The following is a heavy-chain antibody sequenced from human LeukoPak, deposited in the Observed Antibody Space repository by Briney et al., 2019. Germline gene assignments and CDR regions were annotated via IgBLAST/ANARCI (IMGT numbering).Heavy chain of an antibody. Sequence: SETLSLTCTVSGVSISSYYWSWVRQPAGKGLEWIGRIYTSGSTNYNPSLKTRVTMLVDTSKNQFSLKLSSVTAADTAVYYCARDCAAVGNYYYYMDVWGKGTTVTVSS. V-gene: IGHV4-4*07. CDR1: GVSISSYY. CDR2: IYTSGST. J-gene: IGHJ6*03. D-gene: IGHD1-26*01. CDR3: ARDCAAVGNYYYYMDV.